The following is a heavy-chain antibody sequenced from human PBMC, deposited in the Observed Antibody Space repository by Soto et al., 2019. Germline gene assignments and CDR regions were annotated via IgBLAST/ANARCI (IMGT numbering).Heavy chain of an antibody. CDR2: IQYDGTEK. J-gene: IGHJ4*02. CDR1: GFSFSVYG. Sequence: QVQLVESGGGVVQPGRSLRLSCAASGFSFSVYGMHWVRQAPGKGLEWVAFIQYDGTEKNYADSVKGRFTSSRDNSKNTLYLQMNSLRAEDTALYYCAGESGTQQVGELDYWGQGTLVTVSS. CDR3: AGESGTQQVGELDY. V-gene: IGHV3-33*05. D-gene: IGHD6-13*01.